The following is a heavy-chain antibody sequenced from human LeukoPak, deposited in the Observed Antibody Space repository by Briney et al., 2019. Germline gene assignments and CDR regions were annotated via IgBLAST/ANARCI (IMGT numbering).Heavy chain of an antibody. D-gene: IGHD2-15*01. V-gene: IGHV4-59*01. CDR2: IYYSGGT. CDR1: GGSISSYY. J-gene: IGHJ3*01. Sequence: SETLSLTCTVSGGSISSYYWSWLRQPPGKGLEWLGYIYYSGGTNYNPSLKSRVTISVDTSKVHFSLKLSSVTAADTAAYYCARHRGGFDLWGQGTMVTVSS. CDR3: ARHRGGFDL.